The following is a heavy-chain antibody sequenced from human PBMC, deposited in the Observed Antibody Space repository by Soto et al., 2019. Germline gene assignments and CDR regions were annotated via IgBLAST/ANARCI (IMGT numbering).Heavy chain of an antibody. CDR3: ARAPQTDSSGYYLAY. CDR1: GGSVSSGSYY. Sequence: SETLSLTCTVCGGSVSSGSYYWSWIRQPPGKGLEWIGYIYYSGSTYYNPSLKSRVTISVDTSKNQFSLKLSSVTAADTAVYYCARAPQTDSSGYYLAYWGQGTLVTVSS. V-gene: IGHV4-61*01. CDR2: IYYSGST. J-gene: IGHJ4*02. D-gene: IGHD3-22*01.